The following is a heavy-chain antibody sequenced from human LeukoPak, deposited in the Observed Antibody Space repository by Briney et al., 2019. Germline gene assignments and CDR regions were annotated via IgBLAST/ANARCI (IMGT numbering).Heavy chain of an antibody. CDR1: GGSFSGYY. D-gene: IGHD3-10*01. J-gene: IGHJ5*02. CDR3: ARGLVLLWFGELHNWFDP. V-gene: IGHV4-34*01. Sequence: SETLSLTCAVYGGSFSGYYWSWIRQPPGKGLEWIGENNHSGSTNYNPSLKSRVTISVDTSKNQFSLKLSSVTAADTAVYYCARGLVLLWFGELHNWFDPWGQGTLVTVSS. CDR2: NNHSGST.